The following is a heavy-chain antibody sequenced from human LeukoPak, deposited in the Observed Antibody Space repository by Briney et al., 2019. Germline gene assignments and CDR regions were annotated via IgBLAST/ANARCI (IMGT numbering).Heavy chain of an antibody. CDR3: AREAVTLADYYFDY. Sequence: SVKVSCKASGGTFNSYAISWVRQAPGQGLEWMGGIIPIFGTANYAQKFQGRVTITADESTSTAYMELSSLRSEDTAVYYCAREAVTLADYYFDYWGQGTLVTVSS. D-gene: IGHD5-18*01. J-gene: IGHJ4*02. CDR1: GGTFNSYA. V-gene: IGHV1-69*13. CDR2: IIPIFGTA.